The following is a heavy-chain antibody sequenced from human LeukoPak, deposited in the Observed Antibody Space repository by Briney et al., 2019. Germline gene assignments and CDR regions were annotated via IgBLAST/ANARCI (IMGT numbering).Heavy chain of an antibody. Sequence: PGGSLRLSCAASGFTFSSYAMSWVRQAPGKGLEWVSAISGSGGSTYYADSVKGRFTISRDNSKNTLYLQMNSLRAEDTAVYYCAKESGSYPLGGPLPCSDYWGQGTLVTVSS. V-gene: IGHV3-23*01. J-gene: IGHJ4*02. CDR3: AKESGSYPLGGPLPCSDY. CDR2: ISGSGGST. CDR1: GFTFSSYA. D-gene: IGHD1-26*01.